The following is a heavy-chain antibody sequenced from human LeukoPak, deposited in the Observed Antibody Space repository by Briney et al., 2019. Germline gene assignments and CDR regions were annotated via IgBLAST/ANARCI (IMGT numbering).Heavy chain of an antibody. CDR2: IYHSGST. Sequence: PSETLSLTCTVSGYSISSGYYWGWIRLPPGKGLEWIGSIYHSGSTYYNPSLKSRVTISVDTSKNQFSLKLSSVTAADTAVYYCARHKDYYYSYMDVWGKGTTVTISS. CDR3: ARHKDYYYSYMDV. V-gene: IGHV4-38-2*02. CDR1: GYSISSGYY. J-gene: IGHJ6*03.